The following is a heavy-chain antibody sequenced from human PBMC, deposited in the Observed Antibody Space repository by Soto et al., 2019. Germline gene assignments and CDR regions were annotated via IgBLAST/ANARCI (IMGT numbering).Heavy chain of an antibody. V-gene: IGHV1-69*13. CDR3: ARGLITGSHYSGGWYYFDS. CDR2: IIPIFGTA. D-gene: IGHD6-19*01. Sequence: GASVKVSCKASGGTFSSYAISWVRQAPGQGLEWMGGIIPIFGTANYAQKFQGRVTITADESTSTAYMELSSLRSEDTAVYYCARGLITGSHYSGGWYYFDSWGQGTQVTVSS. J-gene: IGHJ4*02. CDR1: GGTFSSYA.